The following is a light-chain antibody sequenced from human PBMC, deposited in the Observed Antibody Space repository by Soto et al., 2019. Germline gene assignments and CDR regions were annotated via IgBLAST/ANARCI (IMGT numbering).Light chain of an antibody. CDR3: QNYGSPPVT. V-gene: IGKV3-20*01. Sequence: DIVLTQSPGTLSVSPGEGATLSCSASQSVTSNFLAWYQQKPGEAPRLLMYAASIRATGIPDRFSGSGSGTDFTLTITRLEPDDFAQYFCQNYGSPPVTFGGGTNVEIK. CDR1: QSVTSNF. CDR2: AAS. J-gene: IGKJ4*01.